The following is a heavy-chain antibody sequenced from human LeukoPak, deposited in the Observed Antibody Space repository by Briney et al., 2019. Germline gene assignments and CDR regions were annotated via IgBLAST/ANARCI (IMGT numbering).Heavy chain of an antibody. J-gene: IGHJ4*02. CDR2: ISSSSSTI. V-gene: IGHV3-48*01. CDR1: GFTFSSYS. D-gene: IGHD3-9*01. Sequence: GGSLRLSCAASGFTFSSYSMNWVRQAPGKGLEWVSCISSSSSTIYYADSVKGRFTISRGNAKNSLYLQMNSLRAEDTAVYYCAREPPVLTGYYSGVDYWGQGTLVTVSS. CDR3: AREPPVLTGYYSGVDY.